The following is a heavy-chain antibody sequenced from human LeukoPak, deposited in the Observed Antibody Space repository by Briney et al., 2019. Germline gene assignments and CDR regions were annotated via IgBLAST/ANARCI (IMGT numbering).Heavy chain of an antibody. D-gene: IGHD6-13*01. Sequence: GGSLRLSCAASGFTFSRFSMNWVRQAPGKGLEWVSYISSSSGTIYYADSVKGRFTISRDNAKNSLYLQMNSLRAEDTAVYYCAKKPDVYSTPNRDYWGQGTLVTVSS. V-gene: IGHV3-48*04. J-gene: IGHJ4*02. CDR2: ISSSSGTI. CDR3: AKKPDVYSTPNRDY. CDR1: GFTFSRFS.